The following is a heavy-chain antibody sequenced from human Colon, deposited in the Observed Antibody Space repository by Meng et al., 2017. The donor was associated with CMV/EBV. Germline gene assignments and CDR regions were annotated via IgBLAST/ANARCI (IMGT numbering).Heavy chain of an antibody. V-gene: IGHV3-9*03. CDR1: GFTFDDYA. D-gene: IGHD6-19*01. CDR2: ISWNSGSI. J-gene: IGHJ4*02. CDR3: AKALTLAVAGPIDY. Sequence: GGSLRLSCAASGFTFDDYAMHWVRQAPGKGLEWVSGISWNSGSIGYADSVKGRFTISRDNAKNSLYLQMNSLRAEDMALYYCAKALTLAVAGPIDYWGRGTLVTVSS.